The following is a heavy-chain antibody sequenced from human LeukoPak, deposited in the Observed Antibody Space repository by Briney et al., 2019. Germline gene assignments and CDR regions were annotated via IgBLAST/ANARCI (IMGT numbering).Heavy chain of an antibody. CDR3: ARDRGGYCSGGSCYSFDY. V-gene: IGHV3-30*03. Sequence: GGFLILSCVASGFSFITYGLHWVRQAPGKGLEWVAVISYDGSNKYYADSVKGRFTISRDNSKNTLYLQMNSLRAEDTAVYYCARDRGGYCSGGSCYSFDYWGQGTLVTVSS. CDR1: GFSFITYG. D-gene: IGHD2-15*01. J-gene: IGHJ4*02. CDR2: ISYDGSNK.